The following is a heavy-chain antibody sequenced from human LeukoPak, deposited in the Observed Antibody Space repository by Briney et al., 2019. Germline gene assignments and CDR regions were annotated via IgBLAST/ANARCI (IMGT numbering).Heavy chain of an antibody. CDR2: IIPILGIA. V-gene: IGHV1-69*04. J-gene: IGHJ4*02. CDR1: GGTFSSYA. Sequence: SVKVSCKASGGTFSSYAISWVRQAPGQGLEWMGRIIPILGIANYAQKFQGRVTITADKSTSTACMELSSLRSEDTAVYYCARDSGSYSDYWGQGTLVTVSS. CDR3: ARDSGSYSDY. D-gene: IGHD1-26*01.